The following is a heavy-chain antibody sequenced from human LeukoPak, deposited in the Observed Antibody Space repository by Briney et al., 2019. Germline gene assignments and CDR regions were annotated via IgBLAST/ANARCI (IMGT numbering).Heavy chain of an antibody. CDR1: GGSISSYY. CDR3: ARDPAVVVAANLGDTYYYYGMDV. J-gene: IGHJ6*02. V-gene: IGHV4-4*09. D-gene: IGHD2-15*01. CDR2: IYTSGST. Sequence: SETLSLTCTVSGGSISSYYWSWIRQPPGKGLEWIGYIYTSGSTNYNPSLKSRVTISVDTSKNQFSLKLSSVTAADTAVYYCARDPAVVVAANLGDTYYYYGMDVWGQGTTVTVSS.